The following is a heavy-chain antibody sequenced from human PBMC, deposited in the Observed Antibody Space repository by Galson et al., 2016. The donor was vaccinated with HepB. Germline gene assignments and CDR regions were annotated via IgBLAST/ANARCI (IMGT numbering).Heavy chain of an antibody. Sequence: SLRLSCAASGFTFRNYAMSWVRQAPGKGLEWVSTIGGSGGNTHYADSVKGRFTISRDNSKNTLYLQMNSLRAEDTAVYHCTRDRRVFGVLIIPDYWGQGTLVTVSS. D-gene: IGHD3-3*01. V-gene: IGHV3-23*01. J-gene: IGHJ4*02. CDR2: IGGSGGNT. CDR3: TRDRRVFGVLIIPDY. CDR1: GFTFRNYA.